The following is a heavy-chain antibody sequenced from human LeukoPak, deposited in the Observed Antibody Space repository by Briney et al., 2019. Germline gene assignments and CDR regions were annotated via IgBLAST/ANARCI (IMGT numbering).Heavy chain of an antibody. J-gene: IGHJ6*04. V-gene: IGHV3-64D*06. D-gene: IGHD6-13*01. CDR2: ISSNGGST. Sequence: GGSLRLSCPASGFTFSSYAMHWVRQAPGEGLEYVSGISSNGGSTYYADSVKGRFTISRDNSKNTLYLQMSSLRAEDTAVYYCVKDQGYSSSWSYAMDVWGKGTTVIVSS. CDR1: GFTFSSYA. CDR3: VKDQGYSSSWSYAMDV.